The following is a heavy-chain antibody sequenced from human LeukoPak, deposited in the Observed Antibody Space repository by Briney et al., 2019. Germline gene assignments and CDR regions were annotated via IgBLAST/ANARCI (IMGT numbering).Heavy chain of an antibody. Sequence: GASVKVSCKASGYTFTGYYMHWVRQAPGQGLEWMGRINPHSGGTNYAQKFQGRVTMTRDTSISTAYMELSRLRSDDTAVYYCASFFTAMEIDYWGQGTLVTVSS. CDR1: GYTFTGYY. J-gene: IGHJ4*02. CDR3: ASFFTAMEIDY. D-gene: IGHD5-18*01. CDR2: INPHSGGT. V-gene: IGHV1-2*06.